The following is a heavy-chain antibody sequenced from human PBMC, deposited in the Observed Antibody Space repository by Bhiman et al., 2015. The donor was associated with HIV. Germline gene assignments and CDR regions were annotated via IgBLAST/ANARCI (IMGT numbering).Heavy chain of an antibody. CDR2: ISSSGTTI. J-gene: IGHJ4*02. Sequence: QVQLVESGGGLVKPGGSLRLSCADSGITFSEYYMNWIRQAPGKGLEWVSYISSSGTTIYYADSVKGRFTISRDNAKNSLYLQMNSLRAEDTAVYYCARAPCGNCYPTPYYFDYWGQGTLVTVSS. D-gene: IGHD2-15*01. CDR1: GITFSEYY. V-gene: IGHV3-11*04. CDR3: ARAPCGNCYPTPYYFDY.